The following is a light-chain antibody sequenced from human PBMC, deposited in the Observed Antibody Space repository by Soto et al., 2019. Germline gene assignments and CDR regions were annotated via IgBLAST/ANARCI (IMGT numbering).Light chain of an antibody. CDR2: SAS. CDR3: QQYNTWPPYT. J-gene: IGKJ2*01. V-gene: IGKV3-15*01. Sequence: EIVLTQSPGTLSLSPGERATLSCRASQSVGTSYLAWYQQKPGQAPRLLIYSASTRATGVPARFSGSGSGTEFTLTISSLQSEDFAVYYCQQYNTWPPYTFGQGTKVDIK. CDR1: QSVGTSY.